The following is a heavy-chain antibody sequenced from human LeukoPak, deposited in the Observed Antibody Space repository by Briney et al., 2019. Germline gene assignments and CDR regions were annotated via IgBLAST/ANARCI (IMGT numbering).Heavy chain of an antibody. CDR3: ARDELVAAFDY. D-gene: IGHD2-15*01. V-gene: IGHV3-7*01. J-gene: IGHJ4*02. Sequence: GGSLRLSCAASGFTFSSYWMSWVRQAPGEGLEWVAKINQDGTEKAYVDSVKGRFTISRDNSKNTLYLQMNSLRAEDTAVYYCARDELVAAFDYWGQGTLVTVSS. CDR2: INQDGTEK. CDR1: GFTFSSYW.